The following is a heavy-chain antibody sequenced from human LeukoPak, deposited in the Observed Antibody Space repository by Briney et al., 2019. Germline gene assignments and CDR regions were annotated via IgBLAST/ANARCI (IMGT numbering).Heavy chain of an antibody. CDR3: ARDSASDAFDI. V-gene: IGHV4-30-2*01. CDR1: SGSISSGGYS. D-gene: IGHD3-10*01. Sequence: SETLSLTCAVSSGSISSGGYSWSWIRQPPGKGLEWIGYIYHSGSTYYNPSLKSRVTISVDRSKNQFSLKLSSVTAADTAVYYCARDSASDAFDIWGQGTMVTVSS. CDR2: IYHSGST. J-gene: IGHJ3*02.